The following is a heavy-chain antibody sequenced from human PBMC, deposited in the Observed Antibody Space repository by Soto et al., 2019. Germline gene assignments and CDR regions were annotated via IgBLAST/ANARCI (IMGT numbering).Heavy chain of an antibody. J-gene: IGHJ4*02. V-gene: IGHV1-8*01. CDR1: GYSFSSLD. D-gene: IGHD1-26*01. CDR3: ARGVTAGVDY. CDR2: MRPRDGRT. Sequence: QVQLVQSGAEVREPGASVKVSCKASGYSFSSLDINWVRQTTGQGLEWMGWMRPRDGRTGYAQKFQGRVTMTRDTSINTAYMELSSLTSDDTAFYYCARGVTAGVDYWGQGTLVTVSS.